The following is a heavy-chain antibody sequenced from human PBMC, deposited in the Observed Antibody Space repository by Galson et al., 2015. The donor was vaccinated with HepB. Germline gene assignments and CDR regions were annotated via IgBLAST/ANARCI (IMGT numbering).Heavy chain of an antibody. CDR2: IYSDGTT. Sequence: SLRLSCAVSDFTVSNNYMSWVRQAPGKGLEWVSTIYSDGTTHYTDSVKGRFTISRDNSKNTLYLQMNSLRAEDTAVYYCVTQGFGAVSIFDYWGQGTLVTVSS. J-gene: IGHJ4*02. V-gene: IGHV3-53*01. CDR1: DFTVSNNY. D-gene: IGHD3-3*01. CDR3: VTQGFGAVSIFDY.